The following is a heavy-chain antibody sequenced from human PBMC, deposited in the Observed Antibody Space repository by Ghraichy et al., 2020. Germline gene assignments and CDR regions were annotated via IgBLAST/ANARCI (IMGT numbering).Heavy chain of an antibody. Sequence: GGSLRLSCAASGFTFSSYAMSWVRQAPGKGLEWVSAISGSGDYTYYADSVKGRFAISRDNSQNKVYLQMNSLTVEDTDLYYCAKDGFDVWGQGTMVTVSS. J-gene: IGHJ3*01. CDR1: GFTFSSYA. CDR2: ISGSGDYT. V-gene: IGHV3-23*01. CDR3: AKDGFDV.